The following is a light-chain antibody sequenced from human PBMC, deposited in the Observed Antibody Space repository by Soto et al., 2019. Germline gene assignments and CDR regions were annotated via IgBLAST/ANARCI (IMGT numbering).Light chain of an antibody. CDR3: QKRINWPFT. CDR1: QSVSVY. J-gene: IGKJ4*01. CDR2: DAY. V-gene: IGKV3-11*01. Sequence: EIVLTQSPANLSLSPGNRATLSCRASQSVSVYLAWYKPKPGQAPRLLIYDAYNRATGIPARFSGSGSGTVFPLTITSQEPDSFEVYDCQKRINWPFTFGGGTKVEI.